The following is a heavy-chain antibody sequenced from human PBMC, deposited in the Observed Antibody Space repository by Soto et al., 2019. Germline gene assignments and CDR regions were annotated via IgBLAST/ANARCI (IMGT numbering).Heavy chain of an antibody. J-gene: IGHJ5*02. V-gene: IGHV4-59*01. CDR3: ARDRSGPWGDNWFDP. CDR2: IYYSGST. CDR1: GGSISSYY. Sequence: SETLSLTCTVSGGSISSYYWSWIRQHPGKGLEWIGYIYYSGSTNYNPSLKSRVTISVDTSKNQFSLRLSSVTAADTAVYYCARDRSGPWGDNWFDPWGQGTLVTVSS. D-gene: IGHD2-15*01.